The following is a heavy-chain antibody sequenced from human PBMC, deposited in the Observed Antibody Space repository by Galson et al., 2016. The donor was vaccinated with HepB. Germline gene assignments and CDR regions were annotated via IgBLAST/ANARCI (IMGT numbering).Heavy chain of an antibody. D-gene: IGHD2-8*02. CDR3: ARDHCTGGVCYSSPWYYGMDV. V-gene: IGHV4-31*03. Sequence: TLSLTCTVSGGSISSGFYYWSWLRQLPGKGLEWIGYISYSGSTDYNPSLQSRVTISADTSKNQFSLMLSSVTAADTAVYFCARDHCTGGVCYSSPWYYGMDVWGQGTTVTVSS. CDR1: GGSISSGFYY. CDR2: ISYSGST. J-gene: IGHJ6*02.